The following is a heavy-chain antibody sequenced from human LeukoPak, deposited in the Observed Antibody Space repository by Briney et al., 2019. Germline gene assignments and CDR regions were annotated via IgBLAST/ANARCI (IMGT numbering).Heavy chain of an antibody. J-gene: IGHJ6*02. CDR1: GFTFSNYA. Sequence: PGGSLRLSCAASGFTFSNYAMSWVRQAPGRGLEWISYIGSSGSPTHYADSVGGRFTISRDNAKNSLYLQMNSLRDEDTAVYFCARRPYSDTSGRLSDVWGQGTTVTVSS. CDR3: ARRPYSDTSGRLSDV. D-gene: IGHD3-22*01. V-gene: IGHV3-48*02. CDR2: IGSSGSPT.